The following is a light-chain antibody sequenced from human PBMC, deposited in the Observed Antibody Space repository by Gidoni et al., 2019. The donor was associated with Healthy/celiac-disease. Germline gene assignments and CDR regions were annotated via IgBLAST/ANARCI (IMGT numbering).Light chain of an antibody. CDR2: GAS. J-gene: IGKJ4*01. CDR3: QQYGSSPGLT. V-gene: IGKV3-20*01. Sequence: EIMLTQSPATLSSSPGERATLSCRASQSVSSSYLSWYQQQPGQAPRLLIYGASSRATGIPDRFSGSGSGTDFTLTISRLEPEDFAVYYCQQYGSSPGLTFGGGTKVEIK. CDR1: QSVSSSY.